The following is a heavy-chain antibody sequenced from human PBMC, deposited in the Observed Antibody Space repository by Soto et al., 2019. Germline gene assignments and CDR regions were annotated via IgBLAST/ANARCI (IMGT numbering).Heavy chain of an antibody. Sequence: EVQLVESGGGLVQPGGSLRLSCAASGFTVSNNYMRWVRQAPGKGLEWVSLIYSGGATYYADSVKGRFTISRDNSKNTLDLQMNRLRAEDTAVYYCARDGTYNWVGGQGILVTVSS. V-gene: IGHV3-66*01. D-gene: IGHD1-1*01. J-gene: IGHJ4*02. CDR2: IYSGGAT. CDR1: GFTVSNNY. CDR3: ARDGTYNWV.